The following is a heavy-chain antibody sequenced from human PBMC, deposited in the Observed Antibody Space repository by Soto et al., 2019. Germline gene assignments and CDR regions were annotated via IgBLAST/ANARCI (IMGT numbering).Heavy chain of an antibody. Sequence: SGGSLRVSCAASGFTFTRYSMNWVRQAPGKGLEWVSSISSTTNYIYYGDSMKGRFTISRDNAKNSLYLEMNSLRAEDTAVYYCARESEDLTSNFDYWGQGTLVTVSS. V-gene: IGHV3-21*06. CDR2: ISSTTNYI. CDR1: GFTFTRYS. J-gene: IGHJ4*02. CDR3: ARESEDLTSNFDY.